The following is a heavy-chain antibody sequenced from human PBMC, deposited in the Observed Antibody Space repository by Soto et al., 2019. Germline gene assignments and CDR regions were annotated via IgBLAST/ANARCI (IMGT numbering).Heavy chain of an antibody. V-gene: IGHV1-18*01. J-gene: IGHJ5*02. D-gene: IGHD4-17*01. CDR1: GYTFTSYG. CDR2: ISAYNGNT. Sequence: ASVKVSCKASGYTFTSYGISWVRQAPGQGLEWMGWISAYNGNTNYAQKLQGRVTMTTDTSTSTAYMELRSLRSDDTAVYYCARGGDYGGNSDGYWFDPWGQGTLVTVSS. CDR3: ARGGDYGGNSDGYWFDP.